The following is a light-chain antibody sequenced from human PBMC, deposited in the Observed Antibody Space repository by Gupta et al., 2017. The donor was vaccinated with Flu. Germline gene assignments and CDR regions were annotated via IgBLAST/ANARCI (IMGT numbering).Light chain of an antibody. V-gene: IGLV3-1*01. Sequence: SYELTQLPSVSVSPGQTASITCSGDKLGDKYACWYQQKPGQSPVLGIYQDSKRPSGIPERFSGSNSGNTATLTISGTQAMDEADYYCQAWDSSTAVFGGGTKLTVL. J-gene: IGLJ2*01. CDR3: QAWDSSTAV. CDR2: QDS. CDR1: KLGDKY.